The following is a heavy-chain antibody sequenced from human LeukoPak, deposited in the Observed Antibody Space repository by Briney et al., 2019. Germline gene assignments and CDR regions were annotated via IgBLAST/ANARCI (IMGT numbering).Heavy chain of an antibody. J-gene: IGHJ4*02. CDR2: IYYSGNT. CDR3: ARDRRTGGYYSFFDY. Sequence: SETLSLTCTVSGGSISSSSYYWGWIRQPPGKGLEWIGSIYYSGNTYYNPSLKSRVTISVDTSKNQFSLKLSSVTAADTAVYYCARDRRTGGYYSFFDYWGQGTLVTVSS. CDR1: GGSISSSSYY. D-gene: IGHD3-22*01. V-gene: IGHV4-39*07.